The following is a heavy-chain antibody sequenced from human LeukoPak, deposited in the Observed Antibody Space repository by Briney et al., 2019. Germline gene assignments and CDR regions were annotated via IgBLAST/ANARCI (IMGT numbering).Heavy chain of an antibody. V-gene: IGHV4-59*01. J-gene: IGHJ4*02. CDR3: ARGFDDILTGYYIDY. CDR1: GGSISSYY. Sequence: PSETLSLTCTVSGGSISSYYWSWIRQPPGKGLEWIGYIYYSGSTNYNPSLKSRVTISVDTSKNQFSLKLSSVTAADTAVYYCARGFDDILTGYYIDYWGQGTLVTVSS. CDR2: IYYSGST. D-gene: IGHD3-9*01.